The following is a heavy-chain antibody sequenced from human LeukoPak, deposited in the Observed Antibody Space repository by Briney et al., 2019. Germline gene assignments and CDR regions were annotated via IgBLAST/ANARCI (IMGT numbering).Heavy chain of an antibody. CDR3: ARGEVAAAGTVDY. V-gene: IGHV3-53*01. J-gene: IGHJ4*02. D-gene: IGHD6-13*01. CDR1: GFTVSSNY. CDR2: IYSGGST. Sequence: GGSLRLSCAASGFTVSSNYMSWVRQAPGKGLEWVSVIYSGGSTYYADSVKGRFTISRDNSKNTLYFQMNSLRAEDTAVYYCARGEVAAAGTVDYWGQGTLVTVSS.